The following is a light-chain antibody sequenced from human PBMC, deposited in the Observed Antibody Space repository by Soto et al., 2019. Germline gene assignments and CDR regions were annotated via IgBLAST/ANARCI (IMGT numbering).Light chain of an antibody. CDR1: QSVSSNY. Sequence: EIVLTQXPGTLSLSPGERATLSCRASQSVSSNYLAWYQQKPGQAPRPLIYGASSRATGIPDRFSGSGAGTDFTLTIFRLEPEDFAVYYCQQYGSSPWTFGQGTKVDIK. CDR3: QQYGSSPWT. J-gene: IGKJ1*01. V-gene: IGKV3-20*01. CDR2: GAS.